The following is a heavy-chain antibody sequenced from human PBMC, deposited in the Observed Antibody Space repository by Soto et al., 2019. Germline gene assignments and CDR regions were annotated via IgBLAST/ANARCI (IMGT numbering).Heavy chain of an antibody. J-gene: IGHJ6*02. CDR2: ISYDGSNK. D-gene: IGHD3-9*01. V-gene: IGHV3-30-3*01. CDR3: ARDRISFYDILTGYYPYYYYGMDV. Sequence: PGGSLRLSCAASGFTFSSYAMHWVRQAPGKGLEWVAVISYDGSNKYYADSVKGRFTISRDNSKNTLYLQMNSLRAEDTAVYYCARDRISFYDILTGYYPYYYYGMDVWGQGTTVTVS. CDR1: GFTFSSYA.